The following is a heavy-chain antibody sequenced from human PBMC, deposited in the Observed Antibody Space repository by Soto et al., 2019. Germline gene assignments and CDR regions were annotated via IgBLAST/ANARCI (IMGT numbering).Heavy chain of an antibody. J-gene: IGHJ3*02. V-gene: IGHV3-72*01. D-gene: IGHD3-22*01. Sequence: EVQLVESGGGLVQPGGSLRLSCAASGFTFSDHYMDWVRQAPGKGLEWVGRTRNKANSYTTEYAASVKGRFTISRDDSKNSLYLQMNSLKTEDTAVYYCARGHYYYDSSGYYSIDAFDIWGQGTMVTVSS. CDR3: ARGHYYYDSSGYYSIDAFDI. CDR1: GFTFSDHY. CDR2: TRNKANSYTT.